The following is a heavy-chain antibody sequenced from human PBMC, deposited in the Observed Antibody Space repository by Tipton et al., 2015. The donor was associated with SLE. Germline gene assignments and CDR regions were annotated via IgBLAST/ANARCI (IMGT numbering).Heavy chain of an antibody. CDR2: IYHSGSI. D-gene: IGHD2-2*01. CDR3: AVGYCSSVSCQREYFQH. J-gene: IGHJ1*01. V-gene: IGHV4-38-2*02. Sequence: TLSLTCTVSGYSISSGYYWGWIRQPPGKGLEWIGTIYHSGSIYYNPSLKSRVTISVDPSKNQFSLKLNSVTAADTAVYYCAVGYCSSVSCQREYFQHWGQGTLVTVSS. CDR1: GYSISSGYY.